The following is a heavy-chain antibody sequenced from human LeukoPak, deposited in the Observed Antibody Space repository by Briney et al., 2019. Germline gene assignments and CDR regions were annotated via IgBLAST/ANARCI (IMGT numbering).Heavy chain of an antibody. Sequence: GASVKVSCKASGYIFTDYYLHWVRQAPGQGLEWMVWINPNSGGTKYVEKFQGRVTMTRDTSISTAYMELSRLRSGDTAVYYCARDLGMVRGVIIVSLDYWGQGTLVTVSS. CDR3: ARDLGMVRGVIIVSLDY. V-gene: IGHV1-2*02. J-gene: IGHJ4*02. CDR2: INPNSGGT. D-gene: IGHD3-10*01. CDR1: GYIFTDYY.